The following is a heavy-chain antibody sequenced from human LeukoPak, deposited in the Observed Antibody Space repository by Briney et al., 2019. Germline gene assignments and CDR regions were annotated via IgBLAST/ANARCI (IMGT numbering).Heavy chain of an antibody. CDR3: AAEYPHRGIDY. CDR1: GFTFTSSA. Sequence: GASGKVSFKGAGFTFTSSAMQWVRQARGQRLEWIGWIVVGSGNTNYAQKFQERVTITRDMSTSTAYMELSSLRSEDTAVYYCAAEYPHRGIDYWGQGTLVTVSS. CDR2: IVVGSGNT. V-gene: IGHV1-58*02. J-gene: IGHJ4*02.